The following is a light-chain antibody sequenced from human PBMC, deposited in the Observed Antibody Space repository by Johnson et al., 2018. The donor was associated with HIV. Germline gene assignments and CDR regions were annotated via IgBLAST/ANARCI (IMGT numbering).Light chain of an antibody. CDR1: SSNIGNNY. J-gene: IGLJ1*01. Sequence: QSVLTQPPSVSAAPGQKVTISCSGSSSNIGNNYVSWYQQLPGTAPKLLIYENDKRPSGIPDRFSGSKSGTSASLGITGLQTGDEDDYYCGTWDTSLSSGGIFGTGTKVTVL. V-gene: IGLV1-51*02. CDR3: GTWDTSLSSGGI. CDR2: END.